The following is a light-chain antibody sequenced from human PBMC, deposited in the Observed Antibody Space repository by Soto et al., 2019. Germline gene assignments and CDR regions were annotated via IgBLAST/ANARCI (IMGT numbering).Light chain of an antibody. CDR1: HSVNSH. CDR3: QQYKNWPL. Sequence: MMMTQSPATLSVSPGERVTLSCRTSHSVNSHVAWYQQKPGPAPRLHRSGASTRATGIPVRFSGSGFGTEFTLTISSLQSEDFAVYYCQQYKNWPLFGQGTRLEIK. CDR2: GAS. V-gene: IGKV3-15*01. J-gene: IGKJ5*01.